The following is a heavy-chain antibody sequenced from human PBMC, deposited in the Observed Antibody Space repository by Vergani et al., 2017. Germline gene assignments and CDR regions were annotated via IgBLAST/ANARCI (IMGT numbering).Heavy chain of an antibody. CDR2: ISGSGGST. V-gene: IGHV3-23*01. D-gene: IGHD5-12*01. Sequence: EVQLLESGGDLVKPGGSLRLSCAASGFTFNHYAMNWVRQAPGKGLEWVSGISGSGGSTYYAGSVKGRFTISRDSSKNTLYQQMNSLSAGDTAVYYCAKANPRNSXYDYLYYYHAMDVWGQGTTVTVSS. J-gene: IGHJ6*02. CDR3: AKANPRNSXYDYLYYYHAMDV. CDR1: GFTFNHYA.